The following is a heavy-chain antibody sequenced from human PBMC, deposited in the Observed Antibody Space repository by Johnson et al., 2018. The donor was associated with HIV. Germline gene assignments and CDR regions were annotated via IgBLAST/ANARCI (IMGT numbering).Heavy chain of an antibody. V-gene: IGHV3-20*04. Sequence: VQLVESGGGVVRPGGSLRLSCTTSEFIFDDYGMSWVRQAQGKGLEWVSGINWNGDTTASADSVKGRFTISRDNAKNSLYLQMNSLRAEDTALYYCARALGTAVGAFDIWGQGTMVTVSS. J-gene: IGHJ3*02. CDR1: EFIFDDYG. CDR3: ARALGTAVGAFDI. CDR2: INWNGDTT. D-gene: IGHD4-23*01.